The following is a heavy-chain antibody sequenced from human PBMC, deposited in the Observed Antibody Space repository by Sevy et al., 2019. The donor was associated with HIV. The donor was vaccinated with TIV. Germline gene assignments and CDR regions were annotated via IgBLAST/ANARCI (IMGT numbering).Heavy chain of an antibody. CDR3: ARLSCSGGSCYSAFDY. Sequence: GGSLRLSCAASGFTFSSYWMTWVRQAPGKGLEWVASVNQNGNVKKYLDPVKGRLTISTDNVTNSLYLQMNILSAEDKALYYCARLSCSGGSCYSAFDYWGQGTLVTVSS. V-gene: IGHV3-7*01. D-gene: IGHD2-15*01. J-gene: IGHJ4*02. CDR2: VNQNGNVK. CDR1: GFTFSSYW.